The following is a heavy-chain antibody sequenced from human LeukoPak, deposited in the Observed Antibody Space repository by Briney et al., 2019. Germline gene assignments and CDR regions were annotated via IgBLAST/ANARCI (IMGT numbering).Heavy chain of an antibody. Sequence: TSETLSLTCSVSGVSIISYQWSWIRQPPGKGLEWIGFIYSSGTTNSNASLKSRVTISVDTSKNQFSLNLSSVSAADTAVYYCARERRSGSYYYFDYWGQGTLVTVSS. V-gene: IGHV4-59*01. CDR1: GVSIISYQ. J-gene: IGHJ4*02. CDR3: ARERRSGSYYYFDY. CDR2: IYSSGTT. D-gene: IGHD3-10*01.